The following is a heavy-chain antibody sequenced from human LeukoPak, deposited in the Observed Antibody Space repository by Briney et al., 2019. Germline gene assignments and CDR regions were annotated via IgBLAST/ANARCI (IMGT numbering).Heavy chain of an antibody. CDR3: ARFYDSSGYYYGMRAFDI. Sequence: ASVKVSCKASGYTFTSYYMHWVRQAPGQGLEWMGIINPSGGSTSYAQKFQGRVTITADESTSTAYMELSSLRSEDTAVYYCARFYDSSGYYYGMRAFDIWGQGTMVTVSS. CDR1: GYTFTSYY. D-gene: IGHD3-22*01. V-gene: IGHV1-46*01. CDR2: INPSGGST. J-gene: IGHJ3*02.